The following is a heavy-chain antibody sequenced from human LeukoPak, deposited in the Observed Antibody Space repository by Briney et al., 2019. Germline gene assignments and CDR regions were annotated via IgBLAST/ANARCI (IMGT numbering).Heavy chain of an antibody. CDR2: IYYSGST. V-gene: IGHV4-59*01. Sequence: TPSETLSLTCTVSGRSISSYYSRWIRQPPGKGLEWIGYIYYSGSTNYNPSLKSRVTISVDTSKNQFSLKLGSVTAADTAVYYCARAFKDYFDFWGQGTLVTVSS. CDR3: ARAFKDYFDF. CDR1: GRSISSYY. J-gene: IGHJ4*02.